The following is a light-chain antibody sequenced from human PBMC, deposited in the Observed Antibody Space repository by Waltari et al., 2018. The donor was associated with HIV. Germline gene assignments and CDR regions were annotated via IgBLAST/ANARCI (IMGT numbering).Light chain of an antibody. CDR2: DVT. CDR3: CSYSGSGTLDV. Sequence: QSALTQPRSVSRSPGQSVTISCTGTSSDVGGYTFVSWYQHHPGKAPKLVISDVTKRPSGVPYRFSASKSGNTASLTISGLQAEDEADYYCCSYSGSGTLDVFGTGTEVTVL. V-gene: IGLV2-11*01. CDR1: SSDVGGYTF. J-gene: IGLJ1*01.